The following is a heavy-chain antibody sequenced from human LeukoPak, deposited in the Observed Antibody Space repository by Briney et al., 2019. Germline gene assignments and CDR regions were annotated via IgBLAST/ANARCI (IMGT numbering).Heavy chain of an antibody. J-gene: IGHJ4*02. CDR1: GFTFSSYS. D-gene: IGHD3/OR15-3a*01. CDR3: ARVGSTGNLRFDY. Sequence: GSLRLSCAASGFTFSSYSMNWVRQAPGKGLEWVASTSSSGTYIYYADSVKGRFTISRDNAKNSLYLQMNSLRAEDTAVYYCARVGSTGNLRFDYWGQGALVTVSP. CDR2: TSSSGTYI. V-gene: IGHV3-21*01.